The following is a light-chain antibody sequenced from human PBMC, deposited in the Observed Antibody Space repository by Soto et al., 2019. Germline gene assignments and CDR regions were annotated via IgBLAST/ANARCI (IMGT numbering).Light chain of an antibody. J-gene: IGKJ1*01. V-gene: IGKV3-15*01. CDR2: GAS. Sequence: EIVMTQSPATLYVSPGERATLSCRAIQSVSSNLACYQQKPGQAPRLLIYGASTRATGIPARFRGSGSGTAFTLTISSLQSEDFAVYYCQQYNNWPRTFGQGTKVEIK. CDR1: QSVSSN. CDR3: QQYNNWPRT.